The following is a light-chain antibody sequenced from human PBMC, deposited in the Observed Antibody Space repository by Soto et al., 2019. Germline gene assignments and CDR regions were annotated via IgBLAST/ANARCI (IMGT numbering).Light chain of an antibody. CDR3: QQYDSWPLT. CDR1: HSVDSN. Sequence: EVVMTQSLGTLSVSTGEGATLSCRASHSVDSNLAWYQQKPGQAPRLLMYGAATRPSGIPDRFSGCGSGTEFTLTISSLQSEDFAVYYCQQYDSWPLTFGGGTKVEIK. J-gene: IGKJ4*01. V-gene: IGKV3D-15*01. CDR2: GAA.